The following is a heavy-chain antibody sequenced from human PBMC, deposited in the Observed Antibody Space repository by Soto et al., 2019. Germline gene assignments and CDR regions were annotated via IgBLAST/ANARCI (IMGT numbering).Heavy chain of an antibody. Sequence: EVRLLESGGGLVQPGGSLRLSCAASGFTFRNNAMNWVRQAPGKGLEYVSTISGSGTNTYYADSVKGRFTISRDNARDTLFLQMSGLKFEDTAVYFCAKARFGDGRGFDYWGQGTLVSVSS. V-gene: IGHV3-23*01. CDR1: GFTFRNNA. CDR2: ISGSGTNT. J-gene: IGHJ4*02. CDR3: AKARFGDGRGFDY. D-gene: IGHD3-10*01.